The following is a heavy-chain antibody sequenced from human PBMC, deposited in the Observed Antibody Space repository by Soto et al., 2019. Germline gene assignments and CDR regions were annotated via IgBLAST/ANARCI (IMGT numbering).Heavy chain of an antibody. J-gene: IGHJ4*02. D-gene: IGHD5-12*01. V-gene: IGHV3-33*01. CDR1: GFTFSSYG. Sequence: GGSLRLSCAASGFTFSSYGMHWVRQAPGKGLEWVAVIWYDGSNKYYADSVKGRFTISRDNSKNTLYLQMNSLRAEDTAVYYCARDGIVATIGTPMGFDYWGQGTLVTVSS. CDR2: IWYDGSNK. CDR3: ARDGIVATIGTPMGFDY.